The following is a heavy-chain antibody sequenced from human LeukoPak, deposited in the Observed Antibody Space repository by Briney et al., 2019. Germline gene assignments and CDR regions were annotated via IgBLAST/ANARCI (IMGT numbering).Heavy chain of an antibody. CDR1: GYTFTGYY. CDR2: INPNSGGT. Sequence: ASVKVSCKASGYTFTGYYMHWVRQAPGQGLEWMGWINPNSGGTNYAQKFQGRVTMTRDTSISTAYMELSRLRFDDTAVYYCARDRCSSTSCYPPDAFDIWGQGTMVTVSS. CDR3: ARDRCSSTSCYPPDAFDI. D-gene: IGHD2-2*01. V-gene: IGHV1-2*02. J-gene: IGHJ3*02.